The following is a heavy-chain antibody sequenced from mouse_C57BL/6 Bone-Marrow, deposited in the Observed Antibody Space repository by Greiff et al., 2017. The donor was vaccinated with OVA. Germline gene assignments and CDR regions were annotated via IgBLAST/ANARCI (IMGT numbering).Heavy chain of an antibody. V-gene: IGHV1-64*01. CDR2: IHPNSGST. CDR1: GYTFTSYW. Sequence: QVQLQQPGAELVKPGASVKLSCKASGYTFTSYWMHWVKQRPGQGLEWIGMIHPNSGSTNNNEKFKSKATLTVDKTSNTAYMQLSSLTSEDSAVYYCERGRSWEFAYWGQGTVVTVSA. J-gene: IGHJ3*01. D-gene: IGHD4-1*01. CDR3: ERGRSWEFAY.